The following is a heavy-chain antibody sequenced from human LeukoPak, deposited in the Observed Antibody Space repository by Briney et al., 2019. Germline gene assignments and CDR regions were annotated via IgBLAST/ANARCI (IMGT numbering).Heavy chain of an antibody. D-gene: IGHD2-15*01. Sequence: GGSLRLSCADSGFTFSSSWMTWVRQAPGKGLEWVANINQDGSVKHYVDSMKGRFTISRDNAKNSLFLQMNSLRAEDTAVYFCASGGVFNYWGQGTLVTVSS. CDR3: ASGGVFNY. CDR1: GFTFSSSW. J-gene: IGHJ4*02. CDR2: INQDGSVK. V-gene: IGHV3-7*01.